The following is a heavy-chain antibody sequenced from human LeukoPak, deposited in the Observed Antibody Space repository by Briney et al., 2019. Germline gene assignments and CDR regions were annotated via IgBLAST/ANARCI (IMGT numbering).Heavy chain of an antibody. CDR2: IIPIFGTA. Sequence: SVKVSCKASGGTFSSYAISWVRQAPGQALEWMGGIIPIFGTANYAQKFQGRVTITTDESTSTAYMELSSLRSEDTSVYYCASSTTPDYYYYYYMDVWGKGTTVTVSS. V-gene: IGHV1-69*05. D-gene: IGHD1-26*01. CDR1: GGTFSSYA. J-gene: IGHJ6*03. CDR3: ASSTTPDYYYYYYMDV.